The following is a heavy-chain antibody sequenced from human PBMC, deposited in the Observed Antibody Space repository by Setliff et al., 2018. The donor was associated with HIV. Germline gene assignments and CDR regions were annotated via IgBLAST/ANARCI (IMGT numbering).Heavy chain of an antibody. CDR3: AREEDYYDSSGYLNYWYFDL. CDR1: GFIFSSYS. J-gene: IGHJ2*01. CDR2: ISSSSSYI. D-gene: IGHD3-22*01. V-gene: IGHV3-21*01. Sequence: LRLSCAASGFIFSSYSMNWVRQAPGKGLEWVSSISSSSSYIYYADSVRGRFTISRDNAKNSLYLQMNSLRAEDTAVYYCAREEDYYDSSGYLNYWYFDLWGRGTLVT.